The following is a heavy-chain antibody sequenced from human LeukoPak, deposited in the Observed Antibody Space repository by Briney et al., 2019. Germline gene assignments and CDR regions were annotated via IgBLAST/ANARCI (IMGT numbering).Heavy chain of an antibody. V-gene: IGHV4-34*01. CDR1: GGSSSGYY. D-gene: IGHD3-22*01. Sequence: SETLSLTCAVYGGSSSGYYWSWLRQPPGKGLEWIGEINHSGSTNYNPSLKSRVTISVYTSKNQFSLKLSSVTAADTAVYYCARRKNYYDSSGYRGPFDYWGQGTLVTVSS. CDR3: ARRKNYYDSSGYRGPFDY. J-gene: IGHJ4*02. CDR2: INHSGST.